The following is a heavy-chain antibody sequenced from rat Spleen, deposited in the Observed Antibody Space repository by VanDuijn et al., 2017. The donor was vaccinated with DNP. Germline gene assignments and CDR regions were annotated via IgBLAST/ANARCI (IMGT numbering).Heavy chain of an antibody. CDR3: ATVQLGASWFAY. J-gene: IGHJ3*01. D-gene: IGHD5-1*01. V-gene: IGHV5-31*01. CDR1: GFTFNNYW. CDR2: ITKTGDST. Sequence: EVQLVESGGGLVQPGRSLKLSCVASGFTFNNYWMTWIRQAPGKGLEWVASITKTGDSTYYSDSVKGRFSISRDNAKSTLYLQMDSLRSEDTATYYCATVQLGASWFAYWGQGTLVTVSS.